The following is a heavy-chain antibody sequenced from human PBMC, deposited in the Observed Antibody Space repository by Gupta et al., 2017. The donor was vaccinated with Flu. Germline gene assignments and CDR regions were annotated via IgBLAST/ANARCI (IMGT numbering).Heavy chain of an antibody. Sequence: AMGWVRQAPGKGLEWVSAISDSGGSTYYADSVQGRFTISRDNSKNTLYLHMNSLSAEDTAVYYCAKDRGSCTSISCFHDYWGQGILVTVSS. V-gene: IGHV3-23*01. J-gene: IGHJ4*02. CDR1: A. CDR3: AKDRGSCTSISCFHDY. D-gene: IGHD2-2*01. CDR2: ISDSGGST.